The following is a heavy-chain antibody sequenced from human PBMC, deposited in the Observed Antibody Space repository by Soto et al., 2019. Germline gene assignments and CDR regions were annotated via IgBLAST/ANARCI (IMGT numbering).Heavy chain of an antibody. J-gene: IGHJ4*02. V-gene: IGHV4-59*12. Sequence: PSETLSLTCTVSGGSISSSYWSWIRQPPGKGLEWIGYIYDSGSTYYNSSLKSRVTMSVDTPKNQFSLKLNSVTAADTAVYYCARDPARGGGSYLGYFDYWGQGTPVTVSS. CDR3: ARDPARGGGSYLGYFDY. CDR2: IYDSGST. CDR1: GGSISSSY. D-gene: IGHD1-26*01.